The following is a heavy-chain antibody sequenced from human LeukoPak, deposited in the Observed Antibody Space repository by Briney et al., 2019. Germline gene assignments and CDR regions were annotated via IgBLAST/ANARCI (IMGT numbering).Heavy chain of an antibody. Sequence: GASVKVSCKASGYTFTSYAMHWARQAPGQRLEWMGWINAGNGNTKYSQKFQGRVTITRDTSADTAYMELSSLRSEDTAVYYCARLKYCTNGVCYAGFDYWGQGTLVTVSS. CDR1: GYTFTSYA. D-gene: IGHD2-8*01. V-gene: IGHV1-3*01. CDR2: INAGNGNT. J-gene: IGHJ4*02. CDR3: ARLKYCTNGVCYAGFDY.